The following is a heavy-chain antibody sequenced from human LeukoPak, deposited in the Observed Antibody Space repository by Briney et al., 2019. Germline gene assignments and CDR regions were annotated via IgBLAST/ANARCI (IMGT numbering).Heavy chain of an antibody. D-gene: IGHD2-2*01. CDR1: GFTFSSYW. CDR2: IKQDGSEK. CDR3: ARWRCSSTSCFFDY. V-gene: IGHV3-7*01. Sequence: GGSLRLSCAASGFTFSSYWMSWVRQAPGKGLEWVANIKQDGSEKYYVASVKGRFTISRDNAKNSLYLQMNSLRAEDTAVYYCARWRCSSTSCFFDYWGQGTLVTVSS. J-gene: IGHJ4*02.